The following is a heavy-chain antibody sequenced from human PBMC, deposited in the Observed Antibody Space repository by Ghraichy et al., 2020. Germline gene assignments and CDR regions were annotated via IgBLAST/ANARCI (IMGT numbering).Heavy chain of an antibody. CDR1: GFTISGNY. V-gene: IGHV3-66*01. CDR3: ASAVGFYSIWHY. CDR2: IYSGGGT. D-gene: IGHD3-22*01. J-gene: IGHJ4*02. Sequence: LSLTCAASGFTISGNYLTWVRLAPGKRLEWVSVIYSGGGTYYAESVKGRFTVSRDDSKNTLYLQMNSLRAEDTATYYCASAVGFYSIWHYWGQGTLVTVSS.